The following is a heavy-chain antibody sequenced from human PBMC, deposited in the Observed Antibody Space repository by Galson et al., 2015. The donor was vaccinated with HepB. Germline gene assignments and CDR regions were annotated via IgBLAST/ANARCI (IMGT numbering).Heavy chain of an antibody. J-gene: IGHJ4*02. CDR1: GGSICSYY. CDR2: IYYSGST. CDR3: ARDPAAGGSGSYGEVDY. Sequence: TLSLTCTVSGGSICSYYWSWIRQPPGKGLEWIGYIYYSGSTNYNPSLKSRVTISVDTSKNQFSLKLSSVTAAGTAVYYCARDPAAGGSGSYGEVDYWGQGTLVTVSS. V-gene: IGHV4-59*01. D-gene: IGHD3-10*01.